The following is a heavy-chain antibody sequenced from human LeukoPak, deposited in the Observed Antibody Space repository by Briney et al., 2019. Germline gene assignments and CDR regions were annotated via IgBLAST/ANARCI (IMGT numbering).Heavy chain of an antibody. V-gene: IGHV4-4*02. Sequence: SETLSLTCAVSGAFITNSHWWSWALQPPGKGLEWIGEIYHSGTTNYNPSLKSRVTMSVDKSKNQFSLKLSSVTAADTAVYYCATYFYGEYGSYYFDYWGQGTLVTVSS. CDR1: GAFITNSHW. CDR3: ATYFYGEYGSYYFDY. CDR2: IYHSGTT. D-gene: IGHD4-17*01. J-gene: IGHJ4*02.